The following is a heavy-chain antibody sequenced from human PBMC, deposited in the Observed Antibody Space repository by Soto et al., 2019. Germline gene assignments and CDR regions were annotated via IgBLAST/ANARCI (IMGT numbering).Heavy chain of an antibody. Sequence: QVQLVQSGAEVKKPGSSVKVSCTASGDTFNFYTISWVRQAPGQGLEWMGRVIPMLGMSNYAQKFQGRVTISADKSTSTAYMALSSLMSDDTAVYYCATNYGAGSTHFDYWGQGTQVTVSS. CDR2: VIPMLGMS. D-gene: IGHD3-10*01. CDR3: ATNYGAGSTHFDY. J-gene: IGHJ4*02. V-gene: IGHV1-69*02. CDR1: GDTFNFYT.